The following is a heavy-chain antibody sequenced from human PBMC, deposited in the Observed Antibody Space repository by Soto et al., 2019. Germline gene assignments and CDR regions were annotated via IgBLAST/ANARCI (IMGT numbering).Heavy chain of an antibody. V-gene: IGHV3-21*01. CDR3: ASATVVAGTFDF. D-gene: IGHD2-15*01. J-gene: IGHJ4*02. CDR1: GFAFRSYN. CDR2: ISSGSSNI. Sequence: VQLVESGGGLVKPGGSLTLSCAGSGFAFRSYNMNWVRQAPGKGLEWVASISSGSSNIYYADSVKGRFTISRDNAKNSLYLQVDSLRAEDSAVYYCASATVVAGTFDFWGQGTLLTVSS.